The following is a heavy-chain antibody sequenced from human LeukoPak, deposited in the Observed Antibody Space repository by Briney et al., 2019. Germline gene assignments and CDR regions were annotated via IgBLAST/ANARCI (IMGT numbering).Heavy chain of an antibody. V-gene: IGHV3-74*01. J-gene: IGHJ4*02. CDR2: INEDGSTT. D-gene: IGHD1-26*01. CDR1: GFTFSSNW. Sequence: GGSLGLSCAASGFTFSSNWMHWVRQAPGKGLVWVSRINEDGSTTNYADSVKGRCTIFRDNAKNTLYLQMNSLRAEDTAVYYCVRDLGGRSGHWGQGTLVTVSS. CDR3: VRDLGGRSGH.